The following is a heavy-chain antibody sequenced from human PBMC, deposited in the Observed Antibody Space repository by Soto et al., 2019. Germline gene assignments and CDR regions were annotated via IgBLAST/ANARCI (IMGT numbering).Heavy chain of an antibody. D-gene: IGHD2-15*01. V-gene: IGHV1-18*01. CDR1: GYSFTSYG. J-gene: IGHJ6*02. CDR3: AREACSGGRCLNYCCYGXDV. Sequence: GASVKVSCKASGYSFTSYGISWVRQAPGQGLEWMGWISAYNGNTNYAQKLQGRVTMTTDTSTSTAYMELRSLRSDDTAVYYCAREACSGGRCLNYCCYGXDVWGQGTTVTVSS. CDR2: ISAYNGNT.